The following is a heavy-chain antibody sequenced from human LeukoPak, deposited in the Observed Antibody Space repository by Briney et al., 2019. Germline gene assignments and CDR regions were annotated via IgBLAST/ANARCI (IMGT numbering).Heavy chain of an antibody. D-gene: IGHD3-10*01. CDR2: VNARGGST. CDR3: AATYGSGSLSGISNYSYYYMDV. CDR1: GYTFTGYY. V-gene: IGHV1-46*01. Sequence: ASVKVSCKASGYTFTGYYMHWVRQAPGQGLEVMGIVNARGGSTSYAQKFRGRVAMTRDTSTSTVYMELSSLRSEDTAVYYCAATYGSGSLSGISNYSYYYMDVWGTGTTVTISS. J-gene: IGHJ6*03.